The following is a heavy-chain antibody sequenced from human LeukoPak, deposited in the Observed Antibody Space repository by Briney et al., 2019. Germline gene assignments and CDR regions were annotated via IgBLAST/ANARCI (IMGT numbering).Heavy chain of an antibody. CDR3: AREARAFAFDI. Sequence: GGSLRLSCAASGFTFSSYAMSWVRQAPGKGLEWVSSIYSSGTTYYADSVKGRLTISRDKSKNTLYLQMTSLRAEDTAVYHCAREARAFAFDIWGQGTMVTVSS. J-gene: IGHJ3*02. V-gene: IGHV3-66*01. CDR2: IYSSGTT. D-gene: IGHD6-6*01. CDR1: GFTFSSYA.